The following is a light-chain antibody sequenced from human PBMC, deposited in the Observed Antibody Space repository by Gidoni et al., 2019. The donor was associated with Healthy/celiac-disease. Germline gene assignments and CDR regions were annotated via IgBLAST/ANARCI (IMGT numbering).Light chain of an antibody. Sequence: SYVLTHPPSVSVAPGKTASITCGGNNIGSKSLHWYQQKTGQAPVLVVYDDSDRPAGIPERFSGSNAGNTATLTISRVEDGDEADYYCQVWDSSSDHWVFGGGTKLTVL. V-gene: IGLV3-21*03. CDR2: DDS. J-gene: IGLJ3*02. CDR1: NIGSKS. CDR3: QVWDSSSDHWV.